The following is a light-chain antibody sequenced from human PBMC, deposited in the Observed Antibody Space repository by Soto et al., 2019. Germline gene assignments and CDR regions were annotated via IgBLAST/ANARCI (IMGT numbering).Light chain of an antibody. CDR1: NSDIGGYNF. J-gene: IGLJ1*01. V-gene: IGLV2-14*01. CDR2: EVS. CDR3: SSFTSSETDV. Sequence: QSVLTQPASVSGSPGQSITISCTGTNSDIGGYNFVSWYQHHPGKAPKLMIFEVSNRPSGVSNRFSGSKSGNTASLTISGLQTEDEADYYCSSFTSSETDVFGTGTKVTVL.